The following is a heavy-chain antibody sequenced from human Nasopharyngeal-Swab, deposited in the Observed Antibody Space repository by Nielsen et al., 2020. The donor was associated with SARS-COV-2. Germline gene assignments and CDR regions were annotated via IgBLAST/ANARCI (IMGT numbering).Heavy chain of an antibody. J-gene: IGHJ6*02. V-gene: IGHV1-46*01. CDR2: INPSGGST. CDR1: GYTFTSYY. D-gene: IGHD2-2*03. Sequence: ASVKVSCKASGYTFTSYYMHWVRQAPGQGLEWMGIINPSGGSTSYAQKFQGRVTMTRDTSTSTVYMELSSLRSEDTAVYYCAGVDSQGGMDVWGQGTTVTVSS. CDR3: AGVDSQGGMDV.